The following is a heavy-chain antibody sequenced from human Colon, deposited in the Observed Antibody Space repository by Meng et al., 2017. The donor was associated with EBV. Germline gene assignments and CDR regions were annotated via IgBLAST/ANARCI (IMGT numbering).Heavy chain of an antibody. CDR3: ARNGDYNPGLY. D-gene: IGHD4-17*01. CDR1: GDSISNNW. J-gene: IGHJ4*02. CDR2: IYHSGTT. Sequence: QVTRQRSGPGLVKPSRTLSLTCAGSGDSISNNWWSWVRQPPGKGLEWIGEIYHSGTTNYNPSLRSRVTISVDKSKNQFSLQLTSVTAADTAVYYCARNGDYNPGLYWGQGTLVTVSS. V-gene: IGHV4-4*02.